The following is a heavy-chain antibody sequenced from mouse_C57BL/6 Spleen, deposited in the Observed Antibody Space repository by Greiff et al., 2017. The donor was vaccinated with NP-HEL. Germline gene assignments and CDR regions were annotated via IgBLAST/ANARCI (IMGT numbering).Heavy chain of an antibody. Sequence: EVQRVESGEGLVKPGGSLKLSCAASGFTFSSSAMSWVRQTPETRLEWVAYVSSGGDYIYSADTVKGRFTISRDNSTNTLYLQMSSLKSEDTAMYYCTRAGTSYFDYWGQGTTLTVSS. J-gene: IGHJ2*01. V-gene: IGHV5-9-1*02. D-gene: IGHD4-1*01. CDR3: TRAGTSYFDY. CDR2: VSSGGDYI. CDR1: GFTFSSSA.